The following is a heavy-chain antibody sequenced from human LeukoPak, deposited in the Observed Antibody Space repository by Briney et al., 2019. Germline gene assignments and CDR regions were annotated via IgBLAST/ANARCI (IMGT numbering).Heavy chain of an antibody. D-gene: IGHD1-26*01. Sequence: GGSLRLSCAASGFIFSSYAMSWVRQAPGKGLEWVSTISGSGGSTYYADSVKGRFTISRDNSKNTLYLQMNSLRAEDTAVYYCAKGSGSSARGIDYWGQGTLVTVSS. V-gene: IGHV3-23*01. CDR2: ISGSGGST. CDR1: GFIFSSYA. CDR3: AKGSGSSARGIDY. J-gene: IGHJ4*02.